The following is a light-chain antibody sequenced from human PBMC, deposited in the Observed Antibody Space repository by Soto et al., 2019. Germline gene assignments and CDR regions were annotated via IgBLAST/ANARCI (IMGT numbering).Light chain of an antibody. J-gene: IGKJ1*01. CDR1: QSVSSY. Sequence: EIVLTQSPATLSLSPGERATLSCRASQSVSSYLAWYQQKPGQAPRLLIYDASNRATGIPARFSGSGSGTDFTLTISSLEPEDVAVYYCQQGSNWPSWTFGQGTKVEIK. CDR3: QQGSNWPSWT. CDR2: DAS. V-gene: IGKV3-11*01.